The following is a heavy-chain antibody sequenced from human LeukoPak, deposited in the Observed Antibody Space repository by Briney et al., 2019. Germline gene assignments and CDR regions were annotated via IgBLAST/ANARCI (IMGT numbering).Heavy chain of an antibody. D-gene: IGHD2-21*01. CDR3: ATIAYCGGDCYSRYFDY. CDR1: GGTFSSYA. V-gene: IGHV1-69*13. Sequence: GASVTVSCKASGGTFSSYAISWVRQAPGQGLEWMGGIIPIFGTANYAQKFQGRVTITADESTSTAYMELSSLRSEDTAVYYCATIAYCGGDCYSRYFDYWGQGTLVTVSS. CDR2: IIPIFGTA. J-gene: IGHJ4*02.